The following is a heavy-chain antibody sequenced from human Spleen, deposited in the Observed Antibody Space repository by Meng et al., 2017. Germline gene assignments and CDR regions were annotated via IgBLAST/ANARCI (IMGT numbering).Heavy chain of an antibody. CDR3: ARIIVGYFDY. D-gene: IGHD1-26*01. CDR2: IKQDGSEK. Sequence: GESLKISCAASGFTFSSYAMHWGRQAPGRGLEWVANIKQDGSEKYYVDSEKGRFTISRDNAKNSLYMKMNSLRAEDTAMYYCARIIVGYFDYWGQGTLVTVSS. V-gene: IGHV3-7*01. J-gene: IGHJ4*02. CDR1: GFTFSSYA.